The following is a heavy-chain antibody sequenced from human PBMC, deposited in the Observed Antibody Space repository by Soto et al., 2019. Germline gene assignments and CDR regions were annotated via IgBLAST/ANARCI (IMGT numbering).Heavy chain of an antibody. CDR2: XSXXSXTX. CDR3: ARDVWSRASGPPDS. J-gene: IGHJ4*02. D-gene: IGHD3-10*01. V-gene: IGHV3-9*01. CDR1: GFSFDDYA. Sequence: GGSLRLSCAASGFSFDDYAMHWVRQAPGKGLEXVTXXSXXSXTXXXAXXVKGRFTISRDNAKNSLYLQMNSLRAEETALYYCARDVWSRASGPPDSWGQGTLVTVSS.